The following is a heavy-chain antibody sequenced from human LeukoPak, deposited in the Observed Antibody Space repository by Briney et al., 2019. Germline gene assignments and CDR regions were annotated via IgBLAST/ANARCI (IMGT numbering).Heavy chain of an antibody. J-gene: IGHJ4*02. V-gene: IGHV7-4-1*02. Sequence: ASVKVSCKASGYTFTSYAMNWVRQAPGQGLEWMGWINTNTGNPTYAQGFTGRFVFSLDTSVSTAYLQISSLKAEDTAVYYCARGGLEDYYDSSGQFDYWGQGTLVTVSS. CDR3: ARGGLEDYYDSSGQFDY. D-gene: IGHD3-22*01. CDR1: GYTFTSYA. CDR2: INTNTGNP.